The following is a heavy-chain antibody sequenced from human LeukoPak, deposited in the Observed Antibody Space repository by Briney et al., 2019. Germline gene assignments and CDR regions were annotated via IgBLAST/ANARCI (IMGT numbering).Heavy chain of an antibody. J-gene: IGHJ4*02. CDR1: GGSINSYY. D-gene: IGHD4-17*01. CDR2: IYYTGIT. V-gene: IGHV4-59*08. Sequence: SETLSLTCTVSGGSINSYYWSWIRQPPGKGLEWIGSIYYTGITDYNPSLKSRVTISVDTPKKQFSLKVSSVTAADTAVYYCARGRRPTDWGQGTLVTVSS. CDR3: ARGRRPTD.